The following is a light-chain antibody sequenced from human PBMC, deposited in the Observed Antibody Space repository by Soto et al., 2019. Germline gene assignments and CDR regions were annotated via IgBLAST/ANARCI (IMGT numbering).Light chain of an antibody. CDR3: QKYNQWPWT. V-gene: IGKV3-15*01. CDR2: EAS. Sequence: VVMTQSPATLSVSPGERVVLSCRASQSLGTSLDWYHHKPGQAPRLLLYEASIRATGIPARFSGDGSGTEFTLTISSLQSEDFGIYYCQKYNQWPWTFGPGTKGE. J-gene: IGKJ1*01. CDR1: QSLGTS.